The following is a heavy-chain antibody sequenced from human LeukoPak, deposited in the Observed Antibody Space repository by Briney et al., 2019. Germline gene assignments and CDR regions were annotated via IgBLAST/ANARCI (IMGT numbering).Heavy chain of an antibody. CDR3: ARLASGSYGPLTPFDY. Sequence: SETLSLTCIVSGGSISSGTYYWGWIRQPPGKGLEWIGSMFYTGNTYYNPSLKSRVTMSVDTSKNQFSLRLSSVTAADTAVYYSARLASGSYGPLTPFDYWGQGTLVTVSS. CDR1: GGSISSGTYY. CDR2: MFYTGNT. D-gene: IGHD1-26*01. V-gene: IGHV4-39*01. J-gene: IGHJ4*02.